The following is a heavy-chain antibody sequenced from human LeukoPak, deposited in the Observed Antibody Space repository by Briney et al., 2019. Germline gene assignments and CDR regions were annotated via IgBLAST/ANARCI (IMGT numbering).Heavy chain of an antibody. V-gene: IGHV3-23*01. J-gene: IGHJ6*04. CDR1: GFTFSSYG. D-gene: IGHD7-27*01. CDR3: ASWAERYYYYGMDV. CDR2: ISGSGGST. Sequence: QPGGSLRLSCAASGFTFSSYGMSWVRQAPGKGLEWVSAISGSGGSTYYADSVKGRFTISRDNSKNTLYLQMNSLRAEDTAVYYCASWAERYYYYGMDVWGKGTTVTVSS.